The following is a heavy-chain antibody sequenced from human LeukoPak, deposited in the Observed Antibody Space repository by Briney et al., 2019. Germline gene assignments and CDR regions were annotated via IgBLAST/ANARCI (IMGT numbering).Heavy chain of an antibody. D-gene: IGHD3-10*01. V-gene: IGHV3-64D*06. Sequence: GGSLRLSCSASGFTFSSYAMHWVRQAPGKGLEYVSAISSNWGSTYYADSVKGRFTISRDNSKNTLYLQMSSLRAEDTAVYYCVKDRGSGSPRYFQHWGQGTLVTVSS. CDR2: ISSNWGST. J-gene: IGHJ1*01. CDR3: VKDRGSGSPRYFQH. CDR1: GFTFSSYA.